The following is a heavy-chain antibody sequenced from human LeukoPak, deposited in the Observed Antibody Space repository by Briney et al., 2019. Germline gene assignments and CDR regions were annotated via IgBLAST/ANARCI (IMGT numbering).Heavy chain of an antibody. CDR2: INHSGST. Sequence: PSETLSLTCAVYGGPFSGYYWSWIRQPPGKGLEWIGEINHSGSTNYNPSLKSRVTISVDTSKNQFSLKLSSVTAADTAVYYCARTHPKYIPLYYFDYWGQGTLVTVSS. CDR3: ARTHPKYIPLYYFDY. D-gene: IGHD2-2*02. J-gene: IGHJ4*02. V-gene: IGHV4-34*01. CDR1: GGPFSGYY.